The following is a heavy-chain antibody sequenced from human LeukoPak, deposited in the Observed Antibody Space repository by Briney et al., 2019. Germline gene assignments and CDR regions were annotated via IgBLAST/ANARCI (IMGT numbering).Heavy chain of an antibody. J-gene: IGHJ6*02. V-gene: IGHV3-66*01. CDR1: GFTVGNNC. D-gene: IGHD3-3*02. CDR2: IYSAGST. CDR3: AAFSHKGV. Sequence: GGSLTLSCAEYGFTVGNNCMNWVRQAPGKGLEWVSLIYSAGSTYYADSVRGRFTISRDSSKNTLFLQLNSLRAEDTAVYYCAAFSHKGVWGQGTTVTVS.